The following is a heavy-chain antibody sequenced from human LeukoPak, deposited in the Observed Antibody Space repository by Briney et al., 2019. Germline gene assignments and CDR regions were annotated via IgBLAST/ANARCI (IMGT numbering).Heavy chain of an antibody. D-gene: IGHD6-13*01. Sequence: PGGSLRLSRAASGFAVSSTYMTWVRQAPGKGLEWVSVIYSGGTTYYADSVKGRFSISRDNSKNTLYLQMNSLRAEDTAVYYCAGGHRTAASLYWGQGTLVTVSS. CDR3: AGGHRTAASLY. CDR1: GFAVSSTY. V-gene: IGHV3-66*01. CDR2: IYSGGTT. J-gene: IGHJ4*02.